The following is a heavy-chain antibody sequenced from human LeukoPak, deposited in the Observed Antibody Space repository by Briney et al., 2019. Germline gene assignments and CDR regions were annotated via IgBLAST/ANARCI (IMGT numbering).Heavy chain of an antibody. CDR1: GFTVSSNY. CDR3: ARALGWAPKFDY. J-gene: IGHJ4*02. V-gene: IGHV3-66*01. Sequence: GGSLRLSCAASGFTVSSNYRSWVRQAPGKGLEWVSVIYSGGSTYYADSVKGRFTISRDNSKNMLYLQMNSLRAEDTAVYYCARALGWAPKFDYWGQGTLVTVSS. CDR2: IYSGGST. D-gene: IGHD3-16*01.